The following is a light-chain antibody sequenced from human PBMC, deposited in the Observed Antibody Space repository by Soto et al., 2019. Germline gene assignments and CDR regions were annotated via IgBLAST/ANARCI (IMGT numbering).Light chain of an antibody. CDR2: AAS. CDR1: QGISNY. J-gene: IGKJ2*01. Sequence: DIQVTQSPSSLSASVGDRVTITCRASQGISNYLAWYQQKPGKVPKLLIYAASTLQSGVPSRFRGSGSGTDFTLTISSLQPEDVATYYCQKYNSAPYTFGQGIKLEIK. V-gene: IGKV1-27*01. CDR3: QKYNSAPYT.